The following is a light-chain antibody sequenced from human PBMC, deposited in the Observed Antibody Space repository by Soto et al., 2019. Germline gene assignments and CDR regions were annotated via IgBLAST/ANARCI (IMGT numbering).Light chain of an antibody. CDR2: GAS. Sequence: LTQSPGTLSLSPGARATLSCRASQSVGGNYLAWYQQKSGQAPRLLIHGASSRATGIPDRFSGSGSGTDFTLTITRLEPEDSAVYFCQQFGGSPLYTVGQGTKLEIK. CDR1: QSVGGNY. J-gene: IGKJ2*01. CDR3: QQFGGSPLYT. V-gene: IGKV3-20*01.